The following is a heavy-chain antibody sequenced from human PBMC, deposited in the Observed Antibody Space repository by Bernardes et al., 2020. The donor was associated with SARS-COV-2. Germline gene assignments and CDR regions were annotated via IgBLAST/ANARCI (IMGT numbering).Heavy chain of an antibody. Sequence: GGSLRLSCAASGFTFSSYWMTWVRQAPGKGLEWVANINQDGSEKYYVDSVKGRFTISRDNAKNSLYLQMTSLRADDTAVYYCALRAGGSYFYWGQGNLVTVSS. J-gene: IGHJ4*02. CDR1: GFTFSSYW. CDR3: ALRAGGSYFY. CDR2: INQDGSEK. V-gene: IGHV3-7*03. D-gene: IGHD1-26*01.